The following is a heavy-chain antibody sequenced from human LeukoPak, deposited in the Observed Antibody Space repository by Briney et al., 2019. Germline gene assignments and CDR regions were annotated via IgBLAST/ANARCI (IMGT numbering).Heavy chain of an antibody. Sequence: GSLRLSCAASGFTFSNAWMSWVRQAPGKGLEWVGRIKSKTDGGTTDYAAPVKGRFTISRDDSKNTLYLQMNSLKTEDTAVYYCTTGPIVVVHWYYMDVWGKGTTVTVSS. J-gene: IGHJ6*03. V-gene: IGHV3-15*01. CDR1: GFTFSNAW. CDR2: IKSKTDGGTT. CDR3: TTGPIVVVHWYYMDV. D-gene: IGHD2-2*01.